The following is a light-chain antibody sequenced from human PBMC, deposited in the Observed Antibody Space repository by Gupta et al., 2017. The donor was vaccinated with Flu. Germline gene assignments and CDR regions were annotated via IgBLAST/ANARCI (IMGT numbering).Light chain of an antibody. CDR1: QDINTY. V-gene: IGKV1-27*01. Sequence: DIQMTQSPSSLSASIGDRVTITCRASQDINTYLAWYQQKPGKVPELLIYAASTLQSGAPSRFSGSGSGTDFTLTINSLQPEDVATYYCQRYNSAPTTFGQGTRLDIK. CDR3: QRYNSAPTT. J-gene: IGKJ5*01. CDR2: AAS.